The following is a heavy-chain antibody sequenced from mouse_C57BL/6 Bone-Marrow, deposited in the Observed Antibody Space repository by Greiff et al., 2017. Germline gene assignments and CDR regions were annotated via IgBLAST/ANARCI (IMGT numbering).Heavy chain of an antibody. CDR1: GYTFTDYE. V-gene: IGHV1-15*01. CDR3: TRDYPYYFDY. Sequence: QVQLQQSGAELVRPGASVTLSCKASGYTFTDYEMHWVKQTPVHGLEWIGAIDPETGGTAYNQKFKGKAILTADKSSSTAYMELRSLTSEDSAVYYCTRDYPYYFDYWGQGTTLTVSS. CDR2: IDPETGGT. D-gene: IGHD5-5*01. J-gene: IGHJ2*01.